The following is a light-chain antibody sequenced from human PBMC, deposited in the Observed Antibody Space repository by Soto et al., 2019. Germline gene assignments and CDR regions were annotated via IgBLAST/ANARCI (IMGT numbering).Light chain of an antibody. CDR3: CSYTTSSTVL. J-gene: IGLJ2*01. CDR1: SSDVGGYNY. Sequence: QSALTQPASVSGSPGQSITIPCTGTSSDVGGYNYVSWYQQHPGKAPKLMIYDVSNRTSGVSNRFSGSKSGNTASLTISGLQAEDEADYYCCSYTTSSTVLFGGGTKLTVL. V-gene: IGLV2-14*03. CDR2: DVS.